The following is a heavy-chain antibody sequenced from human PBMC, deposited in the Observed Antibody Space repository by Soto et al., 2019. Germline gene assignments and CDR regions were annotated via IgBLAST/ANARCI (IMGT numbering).Heavy chain of an antibody. CDR1: GVTFSSYA. Sequence: GGSLRLSCAASGVTFSSYAMSWVRQAPGKGLEWVSAISGSGGSTYYADSVKGRFTISRDNSKNTLYLQMNSLRAEDTAVYYCAKDLKPRPYYGMDVWGQGTTVTVSS. V-gene: IGHV3-23*01. J-gene: IGHJ6*02. CDR2: ISGSGGST. D-gene: IGHD3-9*01. CDR3: AKDLKPRPYYGMDV.